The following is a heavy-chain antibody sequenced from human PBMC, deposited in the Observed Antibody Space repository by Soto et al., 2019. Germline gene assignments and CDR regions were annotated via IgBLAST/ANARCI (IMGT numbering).Heavy chain of an antibody. Sequence: QVQLVVSGGGVVQPGGTLRLSCAASGFTFSSYGMQWVRQAPGKGLEWVAVIAYDGSLKYYVDSVKGRFTNSRDNSKNTLYLQINSLRDEDTAVYYCAKDLKVSGSHYETLNYYYYMDVWGQGTTVSVSS. J-gene: IGHJ6*02. D-gene: IGHD3-10*01. V-gene: IGHV3-30*18. CDR3: AKDLKVSGSHYETLNYYYYMDV. CDR1: GFTFSSYG. CDR2: IAYDGSLK.